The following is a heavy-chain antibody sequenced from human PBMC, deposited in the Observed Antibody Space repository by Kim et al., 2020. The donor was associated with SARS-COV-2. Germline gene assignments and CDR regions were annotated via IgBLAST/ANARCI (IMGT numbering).Heavy chain of an antibody. Sequence: SETLSLICTVSGGSVSSGSSYWSWIRQPPGKGLEWIGYIYYSGTTNYNPSLKSRVTISVDMSKNQFSLWLSSVTAADMAVYFCARDLGAAPGSGENSFDIWGQGTMVTVSS. V-gene: IGHV4-61*01. D-gene: IGHD6-13*01. CDR2: IYYSGTT. CDR3: ARDLGAAPGSGENSFDI. CDR1: GGSVSSGSSY. J-gene: IGHJ3*02.